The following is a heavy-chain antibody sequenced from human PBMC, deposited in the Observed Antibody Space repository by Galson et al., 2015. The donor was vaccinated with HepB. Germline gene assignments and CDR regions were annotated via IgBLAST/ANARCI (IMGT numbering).Heavy chain of an antibody. D-gene: IGHD5-24*01. CDR1: TFIFSTYS. CDR3: ARGTPIGWLQLDY. CDR2: ISYDGSNK. Sequence: SLRLSCAASTFIFSTYSMNWVRQAPGKGLEWVAVISYDGSNKYYADSVKGRFTISRDNSKNTLYLQMNSLRAEDTAVYYCARGTPIGWLQLDYWGQGTLVTVSS. V-gene: IGHV3-30*04. J-gene: IGHJ4*02.